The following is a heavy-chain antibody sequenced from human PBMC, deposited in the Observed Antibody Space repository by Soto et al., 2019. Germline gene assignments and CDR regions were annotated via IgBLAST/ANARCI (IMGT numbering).Heavy chain of an antibody. CDR1: GFTFSSYA. V-gene: IGHV3-30-3*01. J-gene: IGHJ6*02. Sequence: QVQLVESGGGVVQPGRSLRLSCAASGFTFSSYAMHWVRQAPGKGLEWVAVISYDGSNKYYADSVKGRFTISRDNSKNTLYLQMNSLRAEDTAVYYCARDDSKTLLTGGMDVWGQGTTVTVSS. D-gene: IGHD3-9*01. CDR2: ISYDGSNK. CDR3: ARDDSKTLLTGGMDV.